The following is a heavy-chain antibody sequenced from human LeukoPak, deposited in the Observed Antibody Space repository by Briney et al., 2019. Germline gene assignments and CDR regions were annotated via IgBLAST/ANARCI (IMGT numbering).Heavy chain of an antibody. CDR1: GASISGSGYY. V-gene: IGHV4-39*01. J-gene: IGHJ4*02. Sequence: SETLSLTCAVSGASISGSGYYWGWIRQPPGKGLEWIGSIYYSGSTYYNPSLKSRVTISVDTSKNQFSLKLSSVTAADTAVYYCAGRDGYKRGPIDYWGQGTLVTVSS. D-gene: IGHD5-24*01. CDR2: IYYSGST. CDR3: AGRDGYKRGPIDY.